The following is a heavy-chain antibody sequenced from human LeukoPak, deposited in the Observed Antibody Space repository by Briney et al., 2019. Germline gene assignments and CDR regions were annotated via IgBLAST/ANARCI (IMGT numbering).Heavy chain of an antibody. CDR1: GYTFTSYA. J-gene: IGHJ5*02. CDR3: ARDRFARESITMVRGVPLNNWFDP. V-gene: IGHV1-3*01. Sequence: GASVNVSCKASGYTFTSYAMHWVRQAPGQRLEWMGWINAGNGNTKYSQKFQGRVTITRDTSASTAYMELSSLRSEDTAVYYCARDRFARESITMVRGVPLNNWFDPWGQGTLVTVSS. D-gene: IGHD3-10*01. CDR2: INAGNGNT.